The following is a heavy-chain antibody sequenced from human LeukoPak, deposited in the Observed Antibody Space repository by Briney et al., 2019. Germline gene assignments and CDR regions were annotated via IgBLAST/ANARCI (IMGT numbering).Heavy chain of an antibody. CDR2: ISAYNGNT. CDR1: GYTFTSYG. V-gene: IGHV1-18*01. CDR3: ARDIATVQHQD. J-gene: IGHJ4*02. Sequence: ASVKVSCKTSGYTFTSYGISWVRQAPGQGLGWMGWISAYNGNTNYVQKFRGRVAMTTDTSTGTVYMDLRSLRSDDTAVYYCARDIATVQHQDWGQGTLVTVSS. D-gene: IGHD1-1*01.